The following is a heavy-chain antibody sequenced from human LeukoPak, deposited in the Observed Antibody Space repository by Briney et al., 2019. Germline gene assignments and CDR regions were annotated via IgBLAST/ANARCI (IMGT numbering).Heavy chain of an antibody. CDR1: GYTFTSNY. CDR2: INPDSGGT. CDR3: AREYYYGSGNYYNRIDY. V-gene: IGHV1-2*02. Sequence: ASVKVSCKAFGYTFTSNYMHWVRQAPGQGLEWMGWINPDSGGTNYTQNFHGRVTMTRDTSISTAYMAVSRLRSDDTAVYYCAREYYYGSGNYYNRIDYWGQGTLVTVSS. J-gene: IGHJ4*02. D-gene: IGHD3-10*01.